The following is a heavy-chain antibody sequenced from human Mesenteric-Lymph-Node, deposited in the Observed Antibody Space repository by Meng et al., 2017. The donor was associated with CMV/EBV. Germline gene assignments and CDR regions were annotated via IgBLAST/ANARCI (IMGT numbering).Heavy chain of an antibody. CDR1: GGSMNGYF. CDR3: ARGGYCNSTSCYFGYFHH. D-gene: IGHD2-2*01. CDR2: IYYSGST. V-gene: IGHV4-59*01. J-gene: IGHJ1*01. Sequence: SETLSPTCTVAGGSMNGYFWSWIRQPPGKGLEWIGYIYYSGSTYYSPSLKSRVTISVDTSKNQFSLKLSSVSAADTAVYYCARGGYCNSTSCYFGYFHHWGQGTLVTVSS.